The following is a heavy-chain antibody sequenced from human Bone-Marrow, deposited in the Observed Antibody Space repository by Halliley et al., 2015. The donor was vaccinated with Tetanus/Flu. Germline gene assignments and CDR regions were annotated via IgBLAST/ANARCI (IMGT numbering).Heavy chain of an antibody. CDR2: TYYRSNWYN. D-gene: IGHD1-7*01. Sequence: LEWLGRTYYRSNWYNDYAVSVKSRITVNPDTSKNQFSLQLASVTPEDTAVYYCATGNYFFDYWGQGTLVTVSS. CDR3: ATGNYFFDY. J-gene: IGHJ4*02. V-gene: IGHV6-1*01.